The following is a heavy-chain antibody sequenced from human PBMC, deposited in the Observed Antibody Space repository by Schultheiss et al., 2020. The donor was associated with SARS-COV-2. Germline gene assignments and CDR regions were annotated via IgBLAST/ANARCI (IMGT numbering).Heavy chain of an antibody. CDR2: MNPNSGNT. D-gene: IGHD3-3*01. J-gene: IGHJ6*03. CDR1: GYTFTGYY. Sequence: ASVQVYCKASGYTFTGYYMHWVRQAPGQGLVWMGWMNPNSGNTGYAQKFQGRVTMTRNTSISTAYMELSSLRSEDTAVYYCARVSGYYYYYYYYMDVWGKGTTVTVSS. CDR3: ARVSGYYYYYYYYMDV. V-gene: IGHV1-8*02.